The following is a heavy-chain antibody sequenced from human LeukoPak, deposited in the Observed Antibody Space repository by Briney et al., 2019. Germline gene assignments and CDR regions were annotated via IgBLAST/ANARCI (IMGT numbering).Heavy chain of an antibody. CDR1: GGTFSSYA. CDR3: ARGLTHYGDYDAY. V-gene: IGHV1-69*04. CDR2: IIPILGMA. D-gene: IGHD4-17*01. J-gene: IGHJ4*02. Sequence: SVKVSCKASGGTFSSYAISWVRQAPGQGLEWMGRIIPILGMANYAQKFQGRVTITADKSTSTAYMELSSLRSEDTAVYYCARGLTHYGDYDAYWGQGTLVTVSS.